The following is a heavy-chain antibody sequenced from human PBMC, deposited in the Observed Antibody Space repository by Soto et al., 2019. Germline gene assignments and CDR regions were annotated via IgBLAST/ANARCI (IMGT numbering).Heavy chain of an antibody. D-gene: IGHD3-3*01. V-gene: IGHV4-31*03. CDR1: GGSVSSGGNY. J-gene: IGHJ4*02. CDR3: ARAINDFWSGFSYYFDS. CDR2: MYYSGIT. Sequence: PSETLSLTCNVSGGSVSSGGNYWTWIRQPPGKGLEWIGYMYYSGITYYNPSLKSRLAISVDTSKNQFSLRLNSVTAADTAVYYCARAINDFWSGFSYYFDSWGQGTLVTVAS.